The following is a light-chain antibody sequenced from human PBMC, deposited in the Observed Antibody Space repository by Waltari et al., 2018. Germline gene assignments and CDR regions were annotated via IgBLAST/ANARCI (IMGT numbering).Light chain of an antibody. CDR3: QQYNHWPPLT. CDR1: QSVSRN. CDR2: EAS. V-gene: IGKV3-15*01. Sequence: EIVTTQSPDALSVSAGERATFSSRAGQSVSRNLAWYQQKPGQAPRLLIYEASSRATCMPARLPRSGSETDCTLTISSLQSEDYEVYYCQQYNHWPPLTFGQGTPLEI. J-gene: IGKJ5*01.